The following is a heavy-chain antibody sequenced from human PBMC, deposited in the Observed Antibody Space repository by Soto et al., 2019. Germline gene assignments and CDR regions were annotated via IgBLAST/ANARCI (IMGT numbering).Heavy chain of an antibody. V-gene: IGHV3-9*01. D-gene: IGHD1-26*01. CDR1: GFTFDDYA. CDR3: VKGRGSYFVYFGLDV. J-gene: IGHJ6*02. CDR2: IDWNGGST. Sequence: EVQLVESGGGLVQPGRSLRLYCVASGFTFDDYAMHWVRQTPGKGLEWVSSIDWNGGSTAYADSVKGRFNISRDNARNSLYLPMNSLRPEDTVLYYCVKGRGSYFVYFGLDVWGQGTTVTVSS.